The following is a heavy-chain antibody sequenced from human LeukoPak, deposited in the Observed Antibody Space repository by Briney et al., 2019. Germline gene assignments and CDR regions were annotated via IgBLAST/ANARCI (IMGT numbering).Heavy chain of an antibody. J-gene: IGHJ4*02. V-gene: IGHV3-66*01. Sequence: PGGSLRLSCAASGFTVSSNYMSWVRQAPGKGLEWGSIIYSDGSTYYTDSVKGRFTISRDNSKNTLYLQMNSLRDEDTAVYYCARVGPSGSYYRFDYWGQGTLVTVSS. CDR3: ARVGPSGSYYRFDY. CDR2: IYSDGST. D-gene: IGHD1-26*01. CDR1: GFTVSSNY.